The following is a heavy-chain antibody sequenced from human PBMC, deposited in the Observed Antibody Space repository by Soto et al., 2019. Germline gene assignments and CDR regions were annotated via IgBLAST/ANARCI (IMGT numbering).Heavy chain of an antibody. CDR1: GYTFTSYW. Sequence: KVSCKASGYTFTSYWIAWVRQMPGKGLEWMGIIYPDNSNTKYSRSFQGQVTISADKSSSTAYLQWSSLKASDTAIYYCARQGAAVPTVPLIWFDPWGQGTLVTVSS. CDR3: ARQGAAVPTVPLIWFDP. V-gene: IGHV5-51*01. J-gene: IGHJ5*02. CDR2: IYPDNSNT. D-gene: IGHD6-13*01.